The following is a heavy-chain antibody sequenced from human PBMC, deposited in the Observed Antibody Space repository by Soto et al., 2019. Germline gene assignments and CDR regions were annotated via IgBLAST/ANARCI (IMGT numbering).Heavy chain of an antibody. CDR3: ARANIVVVPAAIRRDYYYGMDV. Sequence: SVKVSCTIFGGTFSSYAFGWVRPAPGQGLEWMGGIIPISGTVNYAQEFQGRVTITADESTSTAYMERSSLRSEDTAVYYCARANIVVVPAAIRRDYYYGMDVWGQGTTVTVSS. CDR1: GGTFSSYA. CDR2: IIPISGTV. J-gene: IGHJ6*02. V-gene: IGHV1-69*13. D-gene: IGHD2-2*01.